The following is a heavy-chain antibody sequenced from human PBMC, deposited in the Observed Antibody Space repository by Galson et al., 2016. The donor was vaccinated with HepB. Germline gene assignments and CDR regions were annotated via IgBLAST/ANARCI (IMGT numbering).Heavy chain of an antibody. CDR3: ARAGSFDRLLIDAFDV. J-gene: IGHJ3*01. Sequence: SETLSLTCSVSGASVTSFYWNWIRQSPGKGLEWIAYVYYYGTTDYNPSLKGRVTVSLDSSKNQLSLNLTSVTAADTAVYYCARAGSFDRLLIDAFDVWGQGTRVTVSS. CDR2: VYYYGTT. CDR1: GASVTSFY. V-gene: IGHV4-59*02. D-gene: IGHD3-9*01.